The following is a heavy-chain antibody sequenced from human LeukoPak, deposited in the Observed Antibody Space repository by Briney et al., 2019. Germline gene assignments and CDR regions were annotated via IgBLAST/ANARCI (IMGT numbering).Heavy chain of an antibody. J-gene: IGHJ4*02. CDR3: ARDEAVAFLDY. Sequence: ASVKVSCKASGYTFTSYGISGVRQAPGQGLEGMGWIRAYNGNTNYAQKLQGRGTMTTDTSTSTAYMELRSLRSDDTAVYYCARDEAVAFLDYWGQGPLVTVSS. CDR1: GYTFTSYG. V-gene: IGHV1-18*01. CDR2: IRAYNGNT. D-gene: IGHD6-19*01.